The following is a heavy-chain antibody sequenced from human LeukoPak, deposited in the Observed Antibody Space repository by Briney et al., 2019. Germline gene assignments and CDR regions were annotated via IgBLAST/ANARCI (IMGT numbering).Heavy chain of an antibody. CDR3: ARYDGRTAAGWFDP. D-gene: IGHD2-2*01. CDR1: GGSINSATFY. CDR2: TDHSGTA. J-gene: IGHJ5*02. Sequence: SETLSLTCTVSGGSINSATFYWSWIRHLPGKGLEWIGNTDHSGTAYYNPSLKSRITISVDRSKDHFSLTLTSVTAADTAVYYCARYDGRTAAGWFDPWGQGALVTVSS. V-gene: IGHV4-31*03.